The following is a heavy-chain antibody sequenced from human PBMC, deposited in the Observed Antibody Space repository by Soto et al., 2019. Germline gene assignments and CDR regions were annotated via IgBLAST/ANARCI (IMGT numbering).Heavy chain of an antibody. Sequence: EEQLLESGGGLVQPGGSLRLACAASGFTFSTYPMTWVRQAPGKGLEWVSSIHGSGETTYYAESVKGRFIISRDNSKNTLYLQMDSLTSDDTAVYFCAIRSSGSYYAAFDVWGQGTMVTVSS. D-gene: IGHD1-26*01. CDR2: IHGSGETT. CDR3: AIRSSGSYYAAFDV. J-gene: IGHJ3*01. V-gene: IGHV3-23*01. CDR1: GFTFSTYP.